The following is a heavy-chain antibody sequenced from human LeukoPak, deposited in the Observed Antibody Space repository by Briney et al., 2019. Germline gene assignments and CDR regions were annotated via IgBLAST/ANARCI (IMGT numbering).Heavy chain of an antibody. CDR2: ISSSSSYI. Sequence: GGSLRLSCAASGFTFSSYSMNWVRQAPGKGLEWDSSISSSSSYIYYADSVKGRFTISRDNAKNSLYLQMNSLRAEDTAVYYCARGPYNWKYDYWGQGTLVTVSS. J-gene: IGHJ4*02. V-gene: IGHV3-21*01. CDR3: ARGPYNWKYDY. CDR1: GFTFSSYS. D-gene: IGHD1-20*01.